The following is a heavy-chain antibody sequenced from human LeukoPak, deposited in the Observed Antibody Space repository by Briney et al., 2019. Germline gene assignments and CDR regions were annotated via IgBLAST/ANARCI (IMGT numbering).Heavy chain of an antibody. D-gene: IGHD6-19*01. J-gene: IGHJ4*02. CDR1: GGSIIRASSY. V-gene: IGHV4-39*02. CDR2: IYYSGST. CDR3: ARDKAGRGTGWYLSDY. Sequence: PSETLSLTCTVSGGSIIRASSYWGWIRQPPGKGLEWIGSIYYSGSTYYNPSLKSRVTISIDTSKNLFSLKLNSVTAADTAVYYCARDKAGRGTGWYLSDYWGQGALVTVSS.